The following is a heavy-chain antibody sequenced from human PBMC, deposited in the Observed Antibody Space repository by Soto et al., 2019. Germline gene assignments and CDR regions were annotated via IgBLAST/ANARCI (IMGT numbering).Heavy chain of an antibody. D-gene: IGHD1-1*01. V-gene: IGHV3-30*18. J-gene: IGHJ6*02. CDR1: GLTFSDYG. CDR2: ISYDGSFV. Sequence: GGSLRLSCVVSGLTFSDYGFHWVRQATGKGLDWVAAISYDGSFVYYADSVRGRFTISRDNSRNTLDLQMNTLRHEDTAVYYCAKERGRNRNFAMDVWGQGTSVTVSS. CDR3: AKERGRNRNFAMDV.